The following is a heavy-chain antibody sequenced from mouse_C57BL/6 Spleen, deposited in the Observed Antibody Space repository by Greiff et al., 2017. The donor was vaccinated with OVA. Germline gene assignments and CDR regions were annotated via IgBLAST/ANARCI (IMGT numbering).Heavy chain of an antibody. V-gene: IGHV5-9-1*02. D-gene: IGHD2-5*01. CDR1: GFTFSSYA. CDR2: ISSGGDYI. J-gene: IGHJ2*01. Sequence: EVKLVESGEGLVKPGGSLKLSCAASGFTFSSYAMSWVRQTPEKRLEWVAYISSGGDYIYYADTVRGRFTISRDNARNTLYLQMSSLKSEDTAMYYCTRDRDYSSPFDYWGQGTTLTVSS. CDR3: TRDRDYSSPFDY.